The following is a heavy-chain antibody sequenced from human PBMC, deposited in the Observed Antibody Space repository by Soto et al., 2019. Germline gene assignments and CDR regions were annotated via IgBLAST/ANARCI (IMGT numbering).Heavy chain of an antibody. CDR2: MNPNSGNT. D-gene: IGHD3-9*01. J-gene: IGHJ5*02. Sequence: GASVKVSCKASGYTFTSYDINWVRQATGQGLEWMGWMNPNSGNTGYAQKFQGRVTMTRNTSISTAYMELSSLRSEGTAVYYCARRYFDWLLPHNWFDPWGQGTLVTVSS. V-gene: IGHV1-8*01. CDR1: GYTFTSYD. CDR3: ARRYFDWLLPHNWFDP.